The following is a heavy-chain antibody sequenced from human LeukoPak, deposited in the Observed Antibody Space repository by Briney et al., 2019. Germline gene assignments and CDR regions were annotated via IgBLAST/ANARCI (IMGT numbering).Heavy chain of an antibody. D-gene: IGHD2-15*01. CDR3: ARQGLLSSNIYTAFDY. CDR1: GGSISSSSYY. J-gene: IGHJ4*02. V-gene: IGHV4-39*01. Sequence: PSETLSLTCTVSGGSISSSSYYWSWIRQPPGKGLEWIGEINHSGSTNYNPSLKSRVTISVDTSKNQFSLKLSSVTAADTAVYYCARQGLLSSNIYTAFDYWGQGTLVTVSS. CDR2: INHSGST.